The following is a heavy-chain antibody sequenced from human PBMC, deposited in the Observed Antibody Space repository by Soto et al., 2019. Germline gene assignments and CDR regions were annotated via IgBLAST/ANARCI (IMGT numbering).Heavy chain of an antibody. CDR2: IFYTGNT. CDR3: ARNNVRGVSNSYNWMDP. D-gene: IGHD3-10*01. J-gene: IGHJ5*02. V-gene: IGHV4-59*01. CDR1: CGPISGYY. Sequence: SLTCNVSCGPISGYYWSWIRQSPGKGLEWIGQIFYTGNTNYNPSLKSRVTMSVDIPKKQFSLKLRSVTTADTAIYFCARNNVRGVSNSYNWMDPWGRGTL.